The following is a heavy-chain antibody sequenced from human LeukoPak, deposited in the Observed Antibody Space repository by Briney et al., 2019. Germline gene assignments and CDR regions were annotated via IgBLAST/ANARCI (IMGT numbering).Heavy chain of an antibody. CDR1: GFTFSSYS. CDR2: ISSSSSTI. CDR3: ARDLADSAFDI. D-gene: IGHD3-16*01. Sequence: GGSLRLSCAASGFTFSSYSMNWVRQAPGKGLEWVSYISSSSSTIYYADSVKGRFTISRDNAKNSLYLQMNSLRAEDTAVYYCARDLADSAFDIWGQGTMVTVSS. V-gene: IGHV3-48*01. J-gene: IGHJ3*02.